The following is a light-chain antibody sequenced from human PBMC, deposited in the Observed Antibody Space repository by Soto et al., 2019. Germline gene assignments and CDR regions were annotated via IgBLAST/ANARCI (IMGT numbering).Light chain of an antibody. Sequence: EILFTQSPGTLSLSPGERATLTCRASQSVSSSYLAWYQQKPGQAPRLLIYGASSRETGIPDRFSGSGAGTEFTLTISRLEPEDVAVYYCQQYGSSPRTFGQGTKVDIK. V-gene: IGKV3-20*01. CDR1: QSVSSSY. J-gene: IGKJ1*01. CDR3: QQYGSSPRT. CDR2: GAS.